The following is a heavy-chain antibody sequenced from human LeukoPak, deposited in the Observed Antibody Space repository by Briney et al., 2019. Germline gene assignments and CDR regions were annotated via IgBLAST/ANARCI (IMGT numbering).Heavy chain of an antibody. J-gene: IGHJ6*03. D-gene: IGHD6-25*01. CDR1: GLTFSTCG. V-gene: IGHV3-30*02. Sequence: PGGSLRLSXAASGLTFSTCGMHWVRQAPGKGLEWVAFIRYGGSDIYYGDSVKGRFTISRDNSKNTLYLQMNSLRGEDTAVYYCAKEPYSSVYYFYYMDVWGKGTTVTVSS. CDR2: IRYGGSDI. CDR3: AKEPYSSVYYFYYMDV.